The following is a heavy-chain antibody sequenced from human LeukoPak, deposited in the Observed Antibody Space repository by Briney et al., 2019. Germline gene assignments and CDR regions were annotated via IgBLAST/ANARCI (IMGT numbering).Heavy chain of an antibody. Sequence: KPSATLSLTCAVYGGSFSGYYWSWIRQPPGKGLEWIGEINHSGSTNYNPSLKSRVTISVDASKNQFSLKLSSVTAADTAVYYCARGSPDIVVVPAAAAPSYYFDYGGQGTLVTVSS. CDR3: ARGSPDIVVVPAAAAPSYYFDY. V-gene: IGHV4-34*01. D-gene: IGHD2-2*01. CDR2: INHSGST. J-gene: IGHJ4*02. CDR1: GGSFSGYY.